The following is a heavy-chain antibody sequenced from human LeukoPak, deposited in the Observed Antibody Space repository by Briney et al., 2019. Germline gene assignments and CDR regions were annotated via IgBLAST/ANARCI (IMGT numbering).Heavy chain of an antibody. J-gene: IGHJ4*02. CDR2: ISSSSSYI. CDR3: ARGGSSWYLGHY. Sequence: GGSLRLSCAASGFTFSSYSMNWVRQAPGKGLEWVSSISSSSSYIYYADSVKGRFTISRDNAKNSLYLQMNSLRAEDTAVYYCARGGSSWYLGHYWGQGTLVTVSS. D-gene: IGHD6-13*01. V-gene: IGHV3-21*01. CDR1: GFTFSSYS.